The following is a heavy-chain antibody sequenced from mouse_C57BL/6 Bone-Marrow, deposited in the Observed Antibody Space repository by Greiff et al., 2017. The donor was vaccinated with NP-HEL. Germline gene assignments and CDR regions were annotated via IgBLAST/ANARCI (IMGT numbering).Heavy chain of an antibody. V-gene: IGHV1-4*01. CDR1: GYTFTSYT. CDR2: INPSSGYT. Sequence: QVQLQQSGAELARPGASVKMSCKASGYTFTSYTMHWVKQRPGQGLEWIGYINPSSGYTKYNQKFKDKATLTADKSSSTAYMQLSSLTSEVSAVYYCARFHYGSSLYYFDYWGQGTTLTVSS. CDR3: ARFHYGSSLYYFDY. J-gene: IGHJ2*01. D-gene: IGHD1-1*01.